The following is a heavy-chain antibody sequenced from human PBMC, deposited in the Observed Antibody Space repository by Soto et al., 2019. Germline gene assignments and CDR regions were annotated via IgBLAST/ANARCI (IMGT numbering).Heavy chain of an antibody. CDR3: SRVRMAGDFDI. J-gene: IGHJ3*02. CDR2: INSDGSST. D-gene: IGHD6-19*01. CDR1: GFTFSSYL. Sequence: EVQLVESGGGLVQPGGSLRLSCAASGFTFSSYLMHWVRQAPGKGLVWVSRINSDGSSTTYADSVKDRFTISRDSAKNTLYLQMNSLRAEDSVLYYCSRVRMAGDFDIWGQGTMVTVSS. V-gene: IGHV3-74*01.